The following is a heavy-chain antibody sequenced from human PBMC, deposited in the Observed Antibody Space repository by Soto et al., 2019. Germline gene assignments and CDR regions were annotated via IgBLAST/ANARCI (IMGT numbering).Heavy chain of an antibody. Sequence: EVQLLESGGGVVQPGGSLRLSCAVSGFTFSTYAMSWVRQAPGKRLEWVSSISGRGERTDYAESVKGRFTISRDNSKNTLYLQMNSLRAEDTAVYYCAKGALTAVVINYWGQGTPVSVFS. CDR2: ISGRGERT. J-gene: IGHJ4*02. CDR3: AKGALTAVVINY. V-gene: IGHV3-23*01. D-gene: IGHD4-17*01. CDR1: GFTFSTYA.